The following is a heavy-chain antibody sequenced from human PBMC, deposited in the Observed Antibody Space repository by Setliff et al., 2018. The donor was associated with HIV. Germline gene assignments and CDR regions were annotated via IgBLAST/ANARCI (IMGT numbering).Heavy chain of an antibody. CDR3: VKVRDSSGYSPFDY. Sequence: PGGSLRLSCSASGFTFSSYAMHWVRQAPGKGLECISAISSNGGSTYYADSVKGRFTISRDNSKNTLYLQMSSLRAEDTAVYYCVKVRDSSGYSPFDYWGQGTLVTVSS. V-gene: IGHV3-64D*09. CDR2: ISSNGGST. D-gene: IGHD3-22*01. CDR1: GFTFSSYA. J-gene: IGHJ4*02.